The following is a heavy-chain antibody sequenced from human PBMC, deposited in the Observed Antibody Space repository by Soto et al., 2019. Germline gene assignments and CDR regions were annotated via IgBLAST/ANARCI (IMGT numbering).Heavy chain of an antibody. CDR1: GLTFRNDW. D-gene: IGHD4-17*01. J-gene: IGHJ4*02. Sequence: GGSLRLSCAGSGLTFRNDWLSWVRQAPGKGLEWVANINQDGSERYYVDSVRGRFTISRDNVGNSLYLQLNSLRPEDTAVYYCAVYGYGVSAAAYWGQGTLVTVSS. V-gene: IGHV3-7*03. CDR3: AVYGYGVSAAAY. CDR2: INQDGSER.